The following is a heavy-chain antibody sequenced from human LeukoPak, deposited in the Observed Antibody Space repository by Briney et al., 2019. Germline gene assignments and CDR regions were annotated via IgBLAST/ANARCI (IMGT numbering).Heavy chain of an antibody. CDR1: GITLSNYG. J-gene: IGHJ4*02. CDR2: ISGSGGST. Sequence: WGSLRLSCAVSGITLSNYGMSWVRQAPGKGLEWVAGISGSGGSTNYADSVKGRFTISRDNRKNTLYLQMNSLRAEDTAVYFCAKRGVVIRVILVGFHKEAYYFDSWGQGALVTVSS. CDR3: AKRGVVIRVILVGFHKEAYYFDS. V-gene: IGHV3-23*01. D-gene: IGHD3-22*01.